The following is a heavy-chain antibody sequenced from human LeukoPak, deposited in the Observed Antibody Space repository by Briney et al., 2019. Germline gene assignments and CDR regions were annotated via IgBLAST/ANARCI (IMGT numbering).Heavy chain of an antibody. CDR2: IKQDGSEQ. Sequence: GGSLRLSCAASGFTFTRYWMAWVRQAPGKGLEWVANIKQDGSEQYHVDSVRGRFTMSRDNAKNSLYLQMNSLRAEDTAVYYCARDRSRGSYRPTQNGVDPWGQGTLVTVSS. V-gene: IGHV3-7*01. D-gene: IGHD3-16*02. J-gene: IGHJ5*02. CDR1: GFTFTRYW. CDR3: ARDRSRGSYRPTQNGVDP.